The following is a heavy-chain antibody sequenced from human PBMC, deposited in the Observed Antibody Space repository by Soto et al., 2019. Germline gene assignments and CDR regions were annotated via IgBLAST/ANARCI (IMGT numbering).Heavy chain of an antibody. V-gene: IGHV4-31*03. Sequence: SETLSLTCTVSGGSISSGGYYWSWIRQHPGKGLEWIGYIYYSGSTYYNPSLKSRVTISVDTPKNQFSLKLSSVTAADTAVYYCAREPREYYYDSSGYYWLYFDLWGRGTLVTVFS. CDR1: GGSISSGGYY. J-gene: IGHJ2*01. D-gene: IGHD3-22*01. CDR3: AREPREYYYDSSGYYWLYFDL. CDR2: IYYSGST.